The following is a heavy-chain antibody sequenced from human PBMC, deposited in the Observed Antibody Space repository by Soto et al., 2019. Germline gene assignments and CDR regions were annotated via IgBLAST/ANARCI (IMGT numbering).Heavy chain of an antibody. CDR2: IIPIFGTA. CDR3: ARRSSGSIAAPTKRYDYGMDV. V-gene: IGHV1-69*01. CDR1: GGTFSSYA. Sequence: QVQLVQSGAEVKKPGSSVKVSCKASGGTFSSYAISWVRQAPGQGLEWMGGIIPIFGTANYAQKFQGRVTITADEATSTAYMELSSLRSEDTAVYYCARRSSGSIAAPTKRYDYGMDVWGQGTTVTVSS. J-gene: IGHJ6*02. D-gene: IGHD6-6*01.